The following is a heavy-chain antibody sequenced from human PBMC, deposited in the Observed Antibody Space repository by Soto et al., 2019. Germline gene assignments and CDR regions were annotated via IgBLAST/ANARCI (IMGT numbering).Heavy chain of an antibody. D-gene: IGHD3-22*01. J-gene: IGHJ4*02. CDR1: GGSISSYY. CDR3: ARDLPIYYDSSRIGTVLAYYFDY. V-gene: IGHV4-4*07. CDR2: IYTSGST. Sequence: QVQLQESGPGLVKPSETLSLTCTVSGGSISSYYWSWIRQPAGKGLEWIGRIYTSGSTNYNPSLRSRVTMSVDTSKNQFSLKLSSVPAADTAVYYCARDLPIYYDSSRIGTVLAYYFDYWGQGTLVTVSS.